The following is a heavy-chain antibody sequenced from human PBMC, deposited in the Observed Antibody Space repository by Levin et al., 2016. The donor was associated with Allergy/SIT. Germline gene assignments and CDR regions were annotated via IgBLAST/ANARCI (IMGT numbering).Heavy chain of an antibody. V-gene: IGHV3-23*05. D-gene: IGHD6-19*01. CDR2: ITIGGTTT. J-gene: IGHJ4*02. Sequence: GESLKISCAASGFTFNNYAMTWVRQAPGEGLEWVSTITIGGTTTYSADSVKGRFTISRDDSKSTLFLDMNSLRAEDTAVYYCARASAVAGRFSYFGYWGQGNLVIVSA. CDR1: GFTFNNYA. CDR3: ARASAVAGRFSYFGY.